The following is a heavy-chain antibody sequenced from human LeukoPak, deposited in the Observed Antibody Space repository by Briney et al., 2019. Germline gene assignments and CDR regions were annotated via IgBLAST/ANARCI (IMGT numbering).Heavy chain of an antibody. Sequence: GRSLRLSCAASGFTFDDYAMHWVRQVPGKGLEWVSGVSWNSGSIGYADSVKGRFTISRDNAKNSLYLQMNSLRAEDMALYYCAKDKASSGYFGAFDIWGQGTMVTVSS. CDR2: VSWNSGSI. V-gene: IGHV3-9*03. CDR3: AKDKASSGYFGAFDI. D-gene: IGHD3-22*01. J-gene: IGHJ3*02. CDR1: GFTFDDYA.